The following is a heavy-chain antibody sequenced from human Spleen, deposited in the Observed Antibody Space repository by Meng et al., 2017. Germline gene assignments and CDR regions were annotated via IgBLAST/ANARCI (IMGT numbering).Heavy chain of an antibody. CDR3: ARDPDRGGSNTFDY. Sequence: GGSLRLSCLASGFTLKNSYMSWIRQAPGKGLEGVAYIGTSDSTRKYADSVKGRFTISRDYAKNSLYLQMNALRAEDAAVYYCARDPDRGGSNTFDYWGQGTPVTVSS. J-gene: IGHJ4*02. V-gene: IGHV3-11*01. D-gene: IGHD2-15*01. CDR2: IGTSDSTR. CDR1: GFTLKNSY.